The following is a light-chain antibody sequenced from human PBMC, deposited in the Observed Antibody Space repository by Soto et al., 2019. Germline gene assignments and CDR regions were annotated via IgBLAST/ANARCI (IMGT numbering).Light chain of an antibody. CDR2: SSN. Sequence: QSVLTQPPSASGTPGQRVSISCSGSSSNIGSNSVNLYQQLPGTAPKLLMYSSNQRPSGVPDRFSCSKSGTSASLAISGLQSEDEANYYCAAWDDSLNGVVFGGGTMLTVL. V-gene: IGLV1-44*01. CDR1: SSNIGSNS. J-gene: IGLJ2*01. CDR3: AAWDDSLNGVV.